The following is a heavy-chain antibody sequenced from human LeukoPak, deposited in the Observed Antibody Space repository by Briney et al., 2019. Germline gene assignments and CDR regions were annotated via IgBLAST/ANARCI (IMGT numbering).Heavy chain of an antibody. J-gene: IGHJ3*02. CDR1: GGSISSGDYY. V-gene: IGHV4-30-4*08. CDR2: IYYSGST. D-gene: IGHD3-3*01. Sequence: SETLSLTCTVSGGSISSGDYYWSWIRQPPGKGLEWIGYIYYSGSTYYNPSLKSRVTISVDTSKNQFSQKLSSVTAADTAVYYCARDQGYYDFWSGYSHGAFDIWGQGTMVTVSS. CDR3: ARDQGYYDFWSGYSHGAFDI.